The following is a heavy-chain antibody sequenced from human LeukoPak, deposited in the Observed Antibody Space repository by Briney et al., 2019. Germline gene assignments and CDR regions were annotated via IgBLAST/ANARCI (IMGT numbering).Heavy chain of an antibody. CDR2: INHSGST. Sequence: SETLSLTCAVYGGSFSGYYWSWIRQPPGKGLEWIGEINHSGSTNYNPSLKSRVTISVDTSKNQFSLKLSSVTAADTAVYYCARGAAEYYYYMDVWGKGTTVTVSS. CDR1: GGSFSGYY. V-gene: IGHV4-34*01. CDR3: ARGAAEYYYYMDV. D-gene: IGHD6-13*01. J-gene: IGHJ6*03.